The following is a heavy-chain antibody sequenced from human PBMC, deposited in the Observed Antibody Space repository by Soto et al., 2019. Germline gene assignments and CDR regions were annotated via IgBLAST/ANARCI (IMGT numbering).Heavy chain of an antibody. CDR3: ARLDYHRQYDY. J-gene: IGHJ4*02. CDR2: IYSTGNT. D-gene: IGHD4-17*01. Sequence: PSETLSLTCTVSVVSVSSGSNYWSWIRQPPGKGLEWIGYIYSTGNTNYNPALKSRVTVSVDTSKNQFSLKLSSVTAADTAVYYCARLDYHRQYDYWGQGTLVTVSS. V-gene: IGHV4-61*01. CDR1: VVSVSSGSNY.